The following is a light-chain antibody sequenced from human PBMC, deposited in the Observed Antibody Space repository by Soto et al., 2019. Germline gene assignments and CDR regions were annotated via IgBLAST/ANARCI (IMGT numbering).Light chain of an antibody. CDR1: QSVTSNY. CDR3: QHYASSPWT. Sequence: EIVLTQSPGTLSLSPGERATLSCRASQSVTSNYLAWYQQKPGQAPRLLVYGASSRATGIPDRFSGSGSGTDYTLTISGLEPEDFAVYYCQHYASSPWTFGQGTKVEI. V-gene: IGKV3-20*01. CDR2: GAS. J-gene: IGKJ1*01.